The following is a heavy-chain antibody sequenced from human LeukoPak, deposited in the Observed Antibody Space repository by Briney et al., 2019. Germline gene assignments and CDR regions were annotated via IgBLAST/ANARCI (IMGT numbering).Heavy chain of an antibody. CDR3: ARVRSVAATKGEFDY. Sequence: PGGSLRLSCAASGFTFSSYAMHWVRQAPGKGLEYVSAISSNGGSTYYANSVKGRFTISRDNSKNTLYLQMGSLRAEDMAVYYCARVRSVAATKGEFDYWGQGTLVTVSS. CDR1: GFTFSSYA. D-gene: IGHD6-19*01. V-gene: IGHV3-64*01. CDR2: ISSNGGST. J-gene: IGHJ4*02.